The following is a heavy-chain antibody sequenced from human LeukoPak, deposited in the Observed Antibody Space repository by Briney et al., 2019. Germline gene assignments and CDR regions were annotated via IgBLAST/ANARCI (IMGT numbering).Heavy chain of an antibody. CDR3: TRSNASGPDRYLDV. J-gene: IGHJ6*04. D-gene: IGHD3-10*01. CDR1: GFTFSDYS. V-gene: IGHV3-48*04. CDR2: INSSSITI. Sequence: PGASLTLSCAASGFTFSDYSMNWVRQAPGKGLEWIAYINSSSITIYHADSVKGRFSISRDNAKNSVYLQMNSLRGEDTALYYCTRSNASGPDRYLDVWGKGTTVTVSS.